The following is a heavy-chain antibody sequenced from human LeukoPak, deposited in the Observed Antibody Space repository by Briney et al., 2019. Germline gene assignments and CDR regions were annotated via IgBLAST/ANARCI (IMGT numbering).Heavy chain of an antibody. J-gene: IGHJ6*02. CDR3: ARGSMVRAPYYYGMDV. CDR2: MNPNSGNT. V-gene: IGHV1-8*01. CDR1: GYTFTSYD. D-gene: IGHD3-10*01. Sequence: ASVKVSCKASGYTFTSYDINWVRQATGQGLEWMGWMNPNSGNTGYAQKFQGRVTMTRNTSISTAYMELSRLRSDDTAVYYCARGSMVRAPYYYGMDVWGQGTTVTVSS.